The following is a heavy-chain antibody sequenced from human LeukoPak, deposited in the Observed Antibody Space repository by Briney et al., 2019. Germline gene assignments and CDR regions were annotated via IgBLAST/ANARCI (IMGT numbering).Heavy chain of an antibody. CDR2: IYHSGST. J-gene: IGHJ6*04. D-gene: IGHD6-13*01. V-gene: IGHV4-30-2*01. CDR3: ARDNIAAAVMDV. CDR1: GGSISSGGYS. Sequence: SETLSLTCAVSGGSISSGGYSWSRIRQPPGKGLEWIGYIYHSGSTYYNPSLKSRVTISVDRSKNQFSLKLSSVTAADTAVYYCARDNIAAAVMDVWGKGTTVTVSS.